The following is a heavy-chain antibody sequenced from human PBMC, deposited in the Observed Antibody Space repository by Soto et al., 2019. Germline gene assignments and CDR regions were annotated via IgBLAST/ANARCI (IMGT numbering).Heavy chain of an antibody. J-gene: IGHJ4*02. CDR2: ISSSGSTI. CDR3: ATQDRLGYCSGGSCSTDDY. Sequence: CGAAEVKFSDYYMSWIRKAPGKGLEWVSYISSSGSTIYYADSVKGRFTISRDNAKNSLYLQMNSLRAEDTAVYYCATQDRLGYCSGGSCSTDDYWGQGTLVTVSS. V-gene: IGHV3-11*01. D-gene: IGHD2-15*01. CDR1: EVKFSDYY.